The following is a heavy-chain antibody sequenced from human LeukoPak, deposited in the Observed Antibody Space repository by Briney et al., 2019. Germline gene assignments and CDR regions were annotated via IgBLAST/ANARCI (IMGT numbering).Heavy chain of an antibody. D-gene: IGHD2-15*01. CDR2: ISSSGSYI. V-gene: IGHV3-21*01. CDR1: GLTFSSYS. Sequence: GGSLRLSCAASGLTFSSYSMNWVRQAPGKGLEWVSSISSSGSYIYYLDSVRGRFTISRDNAKNSLYLQMNSLRAEDTAVYYCARVVNWFDPWGQGTLVTVSS. J-gene: IGHJ5*02. CDR3: ARVVNWFDP.